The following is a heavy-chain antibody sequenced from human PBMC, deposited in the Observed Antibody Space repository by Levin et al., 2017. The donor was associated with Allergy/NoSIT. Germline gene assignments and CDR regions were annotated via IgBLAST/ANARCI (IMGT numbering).Heavy chain of an antibody. CDR1: GFAFNDYA. CDR2: ISWNSVSI. CDR3: AKDVLESRMAGYSSSYPYYSMDV. D-gene: IGHD6-13*01. J-gene: IGHJ6*02. V-gene: IGHV3-9*01. Sequence: GGSLRLSCAASGFAFNDYAMYWVRQAPGKGLEWVSGISWNSVSIGYADSVKGRFTISRDNAKNSLYLQMNSLRGEDSALYYCAKDVLESRMAGYSSSYPYYSMDVWGQGTTVTVSS.